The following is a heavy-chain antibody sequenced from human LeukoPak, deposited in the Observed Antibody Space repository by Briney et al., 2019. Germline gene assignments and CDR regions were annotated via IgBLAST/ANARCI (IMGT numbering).Heavy chain of an antibody. CDR3: AGSSGCPDYMDV. Sequence: ASVKVSCKASGYTFTSYYMHWVRQAPGQGLEWMGIINPSGGSTNYAQKFQGRVTMTRDMSTSTVYMELSSLRSEDTAVYYCAGSSGCPDYMDVLGKGTTVTVSS. V-gene: IGHV1-46*01. CDR2: INPSGGST. CDR1: GYTFTSYY. J-gene: IGHJ6*03. D-gene: IGHD3-22*01.